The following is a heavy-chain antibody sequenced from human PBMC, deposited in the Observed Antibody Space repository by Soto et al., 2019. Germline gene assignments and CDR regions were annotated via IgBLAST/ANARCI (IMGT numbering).Heavy chain of an antibody. CDR3: ARMEQFVYDYYYVDV. D-gene: IGHD6-6*01. Sequence: ASVKVSCKASGYTSTNYGITWVRQAPGQGLEWMGWMTPYNHNINYAQKLQDRVTMTSDTSTSTAYMELRSLISDDTAVYYCARMEQFVYDYYYVDVWGKGTTVTGSS. J-gene: IGHJ6*03. CDR1: GYTSTNYG. V-gene: IGHV1-18*01. CDR2: MTPYNHNI.